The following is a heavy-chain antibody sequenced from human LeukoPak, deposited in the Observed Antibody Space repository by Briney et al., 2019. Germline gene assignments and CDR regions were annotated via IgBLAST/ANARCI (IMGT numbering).Heavy chain of an antibody. Sequence: ASVKVSCKASGYTFTSYGISWVRQAPGQGLEWMGWISAYNGNTNYAQKLQGRVTMTRDTSTSTVYMELSSLRSEDTAVYYCARDYGVDSSSWYYFDYWGQGTLVTVSS. CDR3: ARDYGVDSSSWYYFDY. CDR2: ISAYNGNT. J-gene: IGHJ4*02. V-gene: IGHV1-18*01. CDR1: GYTFTSYG. D-gene: IGHD6-13*01.